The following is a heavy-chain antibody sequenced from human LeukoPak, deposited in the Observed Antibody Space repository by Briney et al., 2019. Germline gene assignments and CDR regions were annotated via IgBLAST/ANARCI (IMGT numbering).Heavy chain of an antibody. CDR1: GFTFSSYG. CDR3: ARECYYDSSGKDY. CDR2: IWYDGSNK. Sequence: PGRSLRLSCAASGFTFSSYGMHWVRQAPGKGLEWVAVIWYDGSNKYYADSVKGRFTISRDNSKNTLYLQMNSLRAEDTAVYYCARECYYDSSGKDYWGQGTLVTVSS. J-gene: IGHJ4*02. V-gene: IGHV3-33*01. D-gene: IGHD3-22*01.